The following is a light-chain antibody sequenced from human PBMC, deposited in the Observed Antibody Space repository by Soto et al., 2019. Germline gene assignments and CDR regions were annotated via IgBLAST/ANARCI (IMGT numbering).Light chain of an antibody. CDR2: GAS. V-gene: IGKV3-20*01. CDR1: QTVSSNY. J-gene: IGKJ4*01. CDR3: QQYGSSPFT. Sequence: DIVLTQSPGTLSLSPGERATLSCRASQTVSSNYLSWYQQKPGQTPRLLIYGASSRAAGIPDRFSGSGSGTDFTLTISRREPEDFAVYYCQQYGSSPFTFGGGTKVEIK.